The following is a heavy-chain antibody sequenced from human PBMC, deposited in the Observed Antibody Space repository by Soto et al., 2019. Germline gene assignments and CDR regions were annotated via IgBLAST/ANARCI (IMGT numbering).Heavy chain of an antibody. D-gene: IGHD5-18*01. CDR1: GGSFSGYY. J-gene: IGHJ4*02. CDR2: VHPYGNT. CDR3: ARGLDTAKIGY. Sequence: SETLSLTCAVYGGSFSGYYWSWIRQPPGKGLEWIGEVHPYGNTNYYPSLKSRVTISVDTSKNQFSLKLSSVTAADTAVYYCARGLDTAKIGYWGQGTLVTVSS. V-gene: IGHV4-34*01.